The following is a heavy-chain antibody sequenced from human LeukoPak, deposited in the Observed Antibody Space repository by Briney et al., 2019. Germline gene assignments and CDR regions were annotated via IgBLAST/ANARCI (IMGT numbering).Heavy chain of an antibody. CDR1: GFTFSSYG. Sequence: GGSLRLSCAASGFTFSSYGMHWVRQAPGKGLEGVSYISSSSSYTNYADSVEGRFTISRDNAKNSLYLQMNSLRAEDTAVYYCARFGTTHDAFDIWGQGTMVTVS. D-gene: IGHD1-1*01. V-gene: IGHV3-21*05. CDR2: ISSSSSYT. J-gene: IGHJ3*02. CDR3: ARFGTTHDAFDI.